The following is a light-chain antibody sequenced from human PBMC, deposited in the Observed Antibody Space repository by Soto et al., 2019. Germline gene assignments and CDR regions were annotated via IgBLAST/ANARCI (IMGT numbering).Light chain of an antibody. V-gene: IGLV2-8*01. CDR2: EVN. CDR1: SSDVGGYNY. J-gene: IGLJ1*01. CDR3: SSYAGSGNV. Sequence: QSVLTQPPSASGSPGQSVAISCTGTSSDVGGYNYVSWYQQHPGKAPKLMIYEVNKRPSGVPGRFSGSKSGNTASLTVSGLQAEDEADYYCSSYAGSGNVFGTGTKVTVL.